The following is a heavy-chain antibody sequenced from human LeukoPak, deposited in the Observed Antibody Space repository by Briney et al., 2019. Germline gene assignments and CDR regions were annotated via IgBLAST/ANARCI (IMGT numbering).Heavy chain of an antibody. J-gene: IGHJ5*02. D-gene: IGHD5-24*01. CDR3: ARVKVEMATIGWLDP. CDR2: IWFDGGKI. V-gene: IGHV3-33*01. CDR1: GFPFSSYA. Sequence: GGSLRLSCAASGFPFSSYAMHWLRQAPGKGLEWVAVIWFDGGKIYYADSVKGRFTISRDNSKNTVYLQMNSLRADDTAVYYCARVKVEMATIGWLDPWGQGTLVTVSS.